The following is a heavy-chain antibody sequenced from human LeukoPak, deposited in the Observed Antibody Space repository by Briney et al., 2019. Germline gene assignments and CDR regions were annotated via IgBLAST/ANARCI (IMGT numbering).Heavy chain of an antibody. Sequence: PSETLSLTCTVSGGSISTYYWSWIRQSAGKGLDWIGRINTSGSTNYNSSLKSRVTMSEDTSKNQFSLKLSSVTAADTAVYYCARERWDTSTGFDFWGQGTLVTVSS. CDR3: ARERWDTSTGFDF. D-gene: IGHD5-24*01. CDR2: INTSGST. J-gene: IGHJ4*02. CDR1: GGSISTYY. V-gene: IGHV4-4*07.